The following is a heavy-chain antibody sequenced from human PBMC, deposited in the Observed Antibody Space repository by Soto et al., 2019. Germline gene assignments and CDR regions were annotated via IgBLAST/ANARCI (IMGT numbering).Heavy chain of an antibody. J-gene: IGHJ4*02. Sequence: EVQLVESGGGLVQPGGSLRLSCAASGFTFSSYWVHWVRQAPGEGLVWVSRINTDGSITTYADAVKGRFTISRDNAKSTLSLQMNSLRAEDTAVYYCARSAYSSSKGYFFDYWGQGMLLTVSS. CDR2: INTDGSIT. CDR1: GFTFSSYW. D-gene: IGHD6-6*01. V-gene: IGHV3-74*01. CDR3: ARSAYSSSKGYFFDY.